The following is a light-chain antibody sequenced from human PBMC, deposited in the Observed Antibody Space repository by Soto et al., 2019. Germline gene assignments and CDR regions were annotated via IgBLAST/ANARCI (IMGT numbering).Light chain of an antibody. Sequence: EIVMTQSPATLSASPEEGATLSCKAGQNVYNNLAWYQQRPGQPPRLLIYDASTRATGISARFSGSGYGTEFTLTFCSLQSGDFAVYFYQQCRNWPLTFGGGTKVDIK. CDR3: QQCRNWPLT. CDR1: QNVYNN. V-gene: IGKV3-15*01. J-gene: IGKJ4*01. CDR2: DAS.